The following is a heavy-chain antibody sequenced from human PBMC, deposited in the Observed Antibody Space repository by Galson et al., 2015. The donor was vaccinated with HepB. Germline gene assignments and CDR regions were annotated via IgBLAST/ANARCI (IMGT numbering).Heavy chain of an antibody. CDR1: GYSFTSYW. V-gene: IGHV5-51*01. D-gene: IGHD2-15*01. Sequence: QSGAEVKKPGESLKISCKGSGYSFTSYWIGWVRQMPGKGLEWMGIIYPGDSDTRYSPSFQGQVTISADKSISTAYLQWSSLKASDTAMYYCARSVVVVAAPDYGMDVWGQGTTVTVSS. J-gene: IGHJ6*02. CDR2: IYPGDSDT. CDR3: ARSVVVVAAPDYGMDV.